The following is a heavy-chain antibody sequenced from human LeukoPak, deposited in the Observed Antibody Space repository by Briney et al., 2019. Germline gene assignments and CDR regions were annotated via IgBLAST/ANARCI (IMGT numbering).Heavy chain of an antibody. V-gene: IGHV4-59*01. CDR3: ARDPQDAFDI. CDR2: IYFNGYT. CDR1: GGSISSYY. J-gene: IGHJ3*02. Sequence: EPSETLSLTCTVSGGSISSYYWSWIRQPPGKGLEWIGYIYFNGYTNYNPSLKSRVTMSVDTSKNQFSLKLSSVTAADTAVYYCARDPQDAFDIWGQGTMVTVSP.